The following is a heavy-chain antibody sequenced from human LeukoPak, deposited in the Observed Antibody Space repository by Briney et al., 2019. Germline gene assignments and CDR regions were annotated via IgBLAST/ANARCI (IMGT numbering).Heavy chain of an antibody. V-gene: IGHV3-66*02. CDR1: GFTFRGYS. D-gene: IGHD1-26*01. CDR3: ASEIPGNYYYYMDV. J-gene: IGHJ6*03. CDR2: IYSGGTT. Sequence: PGGSLRLSCAASGFTFRGYSMNWVRQAPGKGLEWVSGIYSGGTTYYADSVQGRFTISRDNSKNKLYLQMNSLRTEDTAVYYCASEIPGNYYYYMDVWGKGTTVTVSS.